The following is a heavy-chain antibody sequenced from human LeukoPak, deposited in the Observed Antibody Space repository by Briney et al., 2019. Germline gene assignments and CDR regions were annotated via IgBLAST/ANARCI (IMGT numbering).Heavy chain of an antibody. Sequence: SETLSLTCTVSGGSISSYYWSWIRQPPGKGLEWIGEINHSGSTNYNPSLKSRVTISVDTSKNQFSLKLSSVTAADTAVYYCARGIAVAEPGWFDPWGQGTLVTVSS. J-gene: IGHJ5*02. CDR3: ARGIAVAEPGWFDP. V-gene: IGHV4-34*01. CDR2: INHSGST. CDR1: GGSISSYY. D-gene: IGHD6-19*01.